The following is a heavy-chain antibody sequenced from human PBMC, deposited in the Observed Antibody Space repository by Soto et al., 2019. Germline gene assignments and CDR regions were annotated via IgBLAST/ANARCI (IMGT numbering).Heavy chain of an antibody. J-gene: IGHJ3*02. Sequence: GGSLRLSCAASGCTFSSYATSWVRQAPGKGLEWVSAISGSGGSTYYADSVKGRFIISRDTSKNTLNLQMNSLRAEDTALYYCAKNYYDSTGLDAFDIWGQGTMVTVS. CDR2: ISGSGGST. CDR1: GCTFSSYA. CDR3: AKNYYDSTGLDAFDI. D-gene: IGHD3-22*01. V-gene: IGHV3-23*01.